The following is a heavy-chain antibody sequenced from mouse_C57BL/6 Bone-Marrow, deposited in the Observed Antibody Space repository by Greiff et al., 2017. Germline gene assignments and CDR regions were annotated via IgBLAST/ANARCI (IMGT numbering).Heavy chain of an antibody. V-gene: IGHV1-54*01. CDR3: ARKDFSYYFDY. CDR2: INPGSGGT. J-gene: IGHJ2*01. Sequence: VQLQQSGAELVRPGTSVKVSCKASGYAFTNYLIEWVKQRPGQGLEWIGVINPGSGGTNYNEKFKGKATLTADKSSSTAYMQLSSLTSEDSAVYFCARKDFSYYFDYWGQGTTLTVSS. CDR1: GYAFTNYL.